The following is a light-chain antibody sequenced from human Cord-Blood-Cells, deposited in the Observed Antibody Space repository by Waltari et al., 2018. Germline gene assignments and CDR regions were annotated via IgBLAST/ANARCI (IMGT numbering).Light chain of an antibody. V-gene: IGKV3-11*01. Sequence: IVLTQSPATLSSSPGERPTLPCRASQSVSSYLAWYQQKPGQAPRLLIYDASNRATGIPARFSGSGSGTDFTLTISSLEPEDFAVYYCQQRSNWPLLTFGGGTKVEIK. CDR2: DAS. CDR1: QSVSSY. J-gene: IGKJ4*01. CDR3: QQRSNWPLLT.